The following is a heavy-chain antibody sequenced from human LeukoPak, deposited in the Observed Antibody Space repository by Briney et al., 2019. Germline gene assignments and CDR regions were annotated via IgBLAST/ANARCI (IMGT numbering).Heavy chain of an antibody. CDR1: GFTFSSYA. D-gene: IGHD4-17*01. J-gene: IGHJ6*03. Sequence: PGGSLRLSCAASGFTFSSYAMSWVRQAPGKGLEWVSAISGSGGSTYYADSVEGRFTISRDNSKNTLYLQMNSLRAEDTAVYYCAKDYGDYVPYYYYMDVWGKGTTVTVSS. V-gene: IGHV3-23*01. CDR2: ISGSGGST. CDR3: AKDYGDYVPYYYYMDV.